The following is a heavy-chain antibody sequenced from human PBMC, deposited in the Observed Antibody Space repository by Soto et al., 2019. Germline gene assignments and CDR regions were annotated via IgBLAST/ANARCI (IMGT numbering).Heavy chain of an antibody. CDR2: IMPIFNAP. J-gene: IGHJ4*02. CDR3: AKXALATGTTYSF. D-gene: IGHD1-1*01. V-gene: IGHV1-69*18. Sequence: QVQLVQSGAEVKKPGSSVKVSCKASGGIFNTYTFTXVRQAPGQGLEWLGSIMPIFNAPKYAQRFQDRLTITADEPTSTVYMELNGLRSXDTAVFFCAKXALATGTTYSFWGQGTLVTVSS. CDR1: GGIFNTYT.